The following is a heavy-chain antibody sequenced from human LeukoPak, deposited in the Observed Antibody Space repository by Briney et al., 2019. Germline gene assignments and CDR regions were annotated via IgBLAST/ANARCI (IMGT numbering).Heavy chain of an antibody. J-gene: IGHJ3*02. CDR1: GGYISSYY. CDR2: IYTSGST. D-gene: IGHD3-3*01. V-gene: IGHV4-4*07. Sequence: KPSETLSLTCTVSGGYISSYYWSWIRQPAGKGLELIGRIYTSGSTNYNPSLKSRVAMSVDTSKNQFSLKLSSVTAADTAVYYCARDGRTIFGVAHTLDAFDIWGQGTMVTVSS. CDR3: ARDGRTIFGVAHTLDAFDI.